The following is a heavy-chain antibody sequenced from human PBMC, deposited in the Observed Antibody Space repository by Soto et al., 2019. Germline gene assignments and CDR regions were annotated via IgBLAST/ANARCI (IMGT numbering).Heavy chain of an antibody. CDR1: GGSFSGYY. J-gene: IGHJ4*02. V-gene: IGHV4-34*01. Sequence: QVQLQQWGAGLLKPSETLSLTCAVYGGSFSGYYWSWIRQPPGKGLEWIGEINHSGSTNYNPSLKIRATISVDTSKNQFPLKLSFVPAADTSVYYCARRRHPLGHGSGSYGYWGQGTLVTVSS. CDR2: INHSGST. CDR3: ARRRHPLGHGSGSYGY. D-gene: IGHD3-10*01.